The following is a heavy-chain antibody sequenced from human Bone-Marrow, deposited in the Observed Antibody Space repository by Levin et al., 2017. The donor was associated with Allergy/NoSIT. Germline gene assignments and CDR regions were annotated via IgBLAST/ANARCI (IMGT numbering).Heavy chain of an antibody. CDR2: IYYNGST. V-gene: IGHV4-59*01. D-gene: IGHD4-17*01. J-gene: IGHJ6*02. Sequence: SQTLSLPCSVSGDSIPSSHWSWIRQSPGKGLEWIGYIYYNGSTNYNPSLKSRVTISLDTSKTQFSLKLTSVTAADTAVFYCARTRGLPPDGHYGMDVWGQGTTVTVSS. CDR1: GDSIPSSH. CDR3: ARTRGLPPDGHYGMDV.